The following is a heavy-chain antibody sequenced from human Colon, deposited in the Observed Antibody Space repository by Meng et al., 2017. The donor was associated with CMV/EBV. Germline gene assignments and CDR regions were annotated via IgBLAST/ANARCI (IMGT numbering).Heavy chain of an antibody. V-gene: IGHV3-48*03. CDR1: GFTFSSYE. CDR3: ARVGRNCGGDCYDY. CDR2: ISSSGSTI. D-gene: IGHD2-21*01. Sequence: GESLKISCAASGFTFSSYEMNWVRQAPGKGLEWVSYISSSGSTISYADSVKGRFTISRDNAKSSLYLQMNGLRAEDTAIYYCARVGRNCGGDCYDYWGQGTLVTVSS. J-gene: IGHJ4*02.